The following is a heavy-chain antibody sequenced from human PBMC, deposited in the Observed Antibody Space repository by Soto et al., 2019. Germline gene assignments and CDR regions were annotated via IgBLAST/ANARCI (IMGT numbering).Heavy chain of an antibody. Sequence: GGSLRLSCAASGFTFRNYGMQWVRQAPGKGLEWVAVIWYDGSKKYYADSVKGRFTISRDNSKNTVYLQMDSLRAEDTAVYYCARGYGGNPAYFDYWGQGTLVTVSS. CDR2: IWYDGSKK. CDR1: GFTFRNYG. J-gene: IGHJ4*02. D-gene: IGHD4-17*01. V-gene: IGHV3-33*01. CDR3: ARGYGGNPAYFDY.